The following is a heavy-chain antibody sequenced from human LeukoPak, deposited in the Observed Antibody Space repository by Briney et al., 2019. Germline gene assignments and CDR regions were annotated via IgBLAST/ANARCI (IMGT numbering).Heavy chain of an antibody. CDR2: ISSSGSTI. J-gene: IGHJ3*02. CDR1: GFTFSDYY. Sequence: GGSLRLSCAASGFTFSDYYMSWIRQAPGKGLEWVSYISSSGSTIYYADSVKGRFTISRDNAKNSLYLQMNSLRAEDTAVYYCAKSRECNPAFDIWGQGTMVTVSS. CDR3: AKSRECNPAFDI. V-gene: IGHV3-11*04. D-gene: IGHD1-14*01.